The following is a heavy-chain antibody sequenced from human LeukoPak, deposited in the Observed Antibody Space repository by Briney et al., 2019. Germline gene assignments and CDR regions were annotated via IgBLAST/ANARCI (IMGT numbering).Heavy chain of an antibody. CDR2: IKSDGSWT. Sequence: GGSLRLSCAASGFSIRGYWMHWVRQAPGKGLMWVSRIKSDGSWTNYADSVRGRFTISRHNAKNTLFLQMVGLRAEDTAIYYCVRDGDAYDFDLWGQGILVTVSS. CDR1: GFSIRGYW. CDR3: VRDGDAYDFDL. V-gene: IGHV3-74*01. J-gene: IGHJ4*02. D-gene: IGHD5-12*01.